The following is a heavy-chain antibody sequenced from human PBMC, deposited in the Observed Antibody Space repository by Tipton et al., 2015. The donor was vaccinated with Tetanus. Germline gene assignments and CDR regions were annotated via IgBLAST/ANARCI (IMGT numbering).Heavy chain of an antibody. CDR2: IKPSSGAT. D-gene: IGHD3-22*01. Sequence: QSGAEVKKPGASVRVSCKASGYTFTDYYIHWVRQTPRQGLEWLGWIKPSSGATKYAQMFQGRVTLTRDTSISTAYMEVSRLRSDDTAIYYCARGMDYDSSGIDDFWGQGTLVTVSS. CDR1: GYTFTDYY. V-gene: IGHV1-2*02. J-gene: IGHJ4*02. CDR3: ARGMDYDSSGIDDF.